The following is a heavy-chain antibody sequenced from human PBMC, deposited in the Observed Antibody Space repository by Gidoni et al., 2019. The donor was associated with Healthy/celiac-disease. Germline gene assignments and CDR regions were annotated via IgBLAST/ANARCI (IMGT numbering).Heavy chain of an antibody. CDR1: GGSFSGYY. D-gene: IGHD6-19*01. CDR3: ARVKQWLVSPRYYFDY. V-gene: IGHV4-34*01. CDR2: INHRGST. Sequence: QVQLQQWGAGLLKPSETLSLTCAVYGGSFSGYYWSWIRQPPGEGLEWIGEINHRGSTNYNPSLKSRVTISVDTSKNQFSLKLSSVTAADTAVYYCARVKQWLVSPRYYFDYWGQGTLVTVSS. J-gene: IGHJ4*02.